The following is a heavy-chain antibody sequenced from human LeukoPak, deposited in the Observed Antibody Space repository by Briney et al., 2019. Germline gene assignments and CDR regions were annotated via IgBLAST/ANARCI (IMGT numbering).Heavy chain of an antibody. J-gene: IGHJ3*02. CDR3: TTDLLWAFLTYAFDI. D-gene: IGHD1-14*01. CDR2: IKSKTDGGTT. CDR1: GFTFSNAW. V-gene: IGHV3-15*01. Sequence: GGSLRLSCAASGFTFSNAWMSWVRQAPGKGLEWVGRIKSKTDGGTTDYAAPVKGRFTISRDDSKNTLYLQMNSLKTEDTAVYYCTTDLLWAFLTYAFDIWGQGTMVTVS.